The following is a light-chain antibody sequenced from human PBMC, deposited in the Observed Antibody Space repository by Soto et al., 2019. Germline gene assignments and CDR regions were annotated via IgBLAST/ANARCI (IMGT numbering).Light chain of an antibody. CDR1: NIGSIS. Sequence: SYELTQPPSVSVAPGQTAEITCGGDNIGSISVHWYRQKPGQAPVLVVYDDTDRPSGIPERFSGSNSGNTATLTISRVEAGDEADYYCQVWDGVRDHYVFGSGTKVTVL. CDR2: DDT. J-gene: IGLJ1*01. V-gene: IGLV3-21*02. CDR3: QVWDGVRDHYV.